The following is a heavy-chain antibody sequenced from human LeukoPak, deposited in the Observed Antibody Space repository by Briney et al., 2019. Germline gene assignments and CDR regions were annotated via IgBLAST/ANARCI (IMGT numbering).Heavy chain of an antibody. CDR1: GFTLNNYW. CDR3: AREASAVFDY. J-gene: IGHJ4*02. D-gene: IGHD6-13*01. V-gene: IGHV3-74*01. Sequence: QAGGSLRLSCAASGFTLNNYWKHWVRHAPGKGLVWVSRINRDGSTTDYADSVKGRFTISRDNAKNTLHLQMNSLGAEDKAVYYCAREASAVFDYWGQGTLVTVSS. CDR2: INRDGSTT.